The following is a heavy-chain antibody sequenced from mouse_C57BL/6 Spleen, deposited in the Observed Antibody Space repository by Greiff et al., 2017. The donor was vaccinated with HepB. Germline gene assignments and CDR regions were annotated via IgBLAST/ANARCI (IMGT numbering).Heavy chain of an antibody. V-gene: IGHV2-5*01. Sequence: VQLQESGPGLVQPSQSLSITCTVSGFSLTSYGVHWVRQSPGKGLEWLGVIWRGGSTDYNAAFMSRLSITKDNSKSHVFFKMNSLQADDTAIYYCAKNGGGYDEGGYAMDYWGQGTSVTVSS. CDR1: GFSLTSYG. CDR2: IWRGGST. D-gene: IGHD2-2*01. CDR3: AKNGGGYDEGGYAMDY. J-gene: IGHJ4*01.